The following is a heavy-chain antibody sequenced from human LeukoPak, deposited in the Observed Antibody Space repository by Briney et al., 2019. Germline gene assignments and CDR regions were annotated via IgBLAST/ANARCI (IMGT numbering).Heavy chain of an antibody. D-gene: IGHD2-21*01. CDR1: GGTFSSYA. V-gene: IGHV1-69*13. J-gene: IGHJ6*02. Sequence: ASVKISCKASGGTFSSYAISWVRQAPGQGLEWMGGIIALFGTANYAQKFQGRLTITADESTSTAYMELSSLRSEDTAVYYCARIRDGYNSYFFYGMDVWGQGTTVTVSS. CDR2: IIALFGTA. CDR3: ARIRDGYNSYFFYGMDV.